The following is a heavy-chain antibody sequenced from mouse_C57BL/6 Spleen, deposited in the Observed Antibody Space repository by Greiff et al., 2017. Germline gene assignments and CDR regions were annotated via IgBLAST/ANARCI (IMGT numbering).Heavy chain of an antibody. Sequence: VQLVESGAELVKPGASVKMSCKASGYTFTSYWITWVKQRPGQGLEWIGDIYPGSGSTNYNEKFKSKATLTVDTSSSTAYMQLSSLTSEDSAVYYCARFDGYPYAMDYWGQGTSVTVSS. J-gene: IGHJ4*01. CDR3: ARFDGYPYAMDY. D-gene: IGHD2-3*01. V-gene: IGHV1-55*01. CDR1: GYTFTSYW. CDR2: IYPGSGST.